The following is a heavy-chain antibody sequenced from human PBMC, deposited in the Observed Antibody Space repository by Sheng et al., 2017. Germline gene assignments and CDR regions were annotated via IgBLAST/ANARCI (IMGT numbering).Heavy chain of an antibody. Sequence: QVQLVQSGAEVKKPGASVKVSCKASGYNLNSHGFSCVRQAPGQGPDWMGWISGYDGKTSYAEKFQGRVTLTTDTSTSTVYMEMRSLTSDDTAVYYCARDPDGNYVDHWGQGTLVTVSS. V-gene: IGHV1-18*01. CDR2: ISGYDGKT. D-gene: IGHD4-17*01. CDR1: GYNLNSHG. J-gene: IGHJ4*02. CDR3: ARDPDGNYVDH.